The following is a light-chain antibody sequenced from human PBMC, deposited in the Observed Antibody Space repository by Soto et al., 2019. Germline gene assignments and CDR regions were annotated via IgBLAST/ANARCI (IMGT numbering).Light chain of an antibody. CDR3: QQYNDNWT. Sequence: DILMTQSPSTLSASVGDRVTITCRASQSISSWLAWYQQKPGTAPKLLIYKASTLQSGVPSRFSGSGSGTEFTLTTSSLQADDSATYYCQQYNDNWTFGQGTKVEIK. CDR2: KAS. J-gene: IGKJ1*01. CDR1: QSISSW. V-gene: IGKV1-5*03.